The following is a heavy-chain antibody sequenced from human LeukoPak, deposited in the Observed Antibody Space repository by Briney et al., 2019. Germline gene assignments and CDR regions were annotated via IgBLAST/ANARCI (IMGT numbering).Heavy chain of an antibody. CDR3: AGGLLLSDIWVDSFNI. Sequence: SETLSLTCTVSGGSISSYYWSWIRQPPGKGLEWIGEINHSGSTNYNPSLKSRVTISVDTSKNQFSLQLNSVTPEDTAVYYCAGGLLLSDIWVDSFNIWGQGTMVTVSS. D-gene: IGHD3-3*02. CDR1: GGSISSYY. V-gene: IGHV4-34*01. J-gene: IGHJ3*02. CDR2: INHSGST.